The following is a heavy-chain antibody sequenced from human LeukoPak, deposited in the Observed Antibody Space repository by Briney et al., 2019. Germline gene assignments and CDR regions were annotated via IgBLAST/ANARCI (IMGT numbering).Heavy chain of an antibody. CDR2: IIPIFGTA. V-gene: IGHV1-69*13. D-gene: IGHD1-26*01. CDR3: ARRILVGARSYFDY. J-gene: IGHJ4*02. CDR1: GGTFSSYT. Sequence: SVKVSCKASGGTFSSYTISWVRQAPGQGLEWMGGIIPIFGTANYAQKFQGRVTITADESTSTAYMELSSLRSEDTAVYYCARRILVGARSYFDYWGQGTLVTVSS.